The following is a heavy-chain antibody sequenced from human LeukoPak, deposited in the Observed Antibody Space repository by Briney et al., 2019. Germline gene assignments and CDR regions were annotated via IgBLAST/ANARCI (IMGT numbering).Heavy chain of an antibody. CDR1: GFTFSDYY. D-gene: IGHD6-13*01. CDR3: ARGGSSWALNWFDP. V-gene: IGHV3-21*01. Sequence: GGCPRVSPADSGFTFSDYYMRSVRQGPGKGLEWVSSISSSSSYIYYADSVKGRFTISRDNAKNSLYLQMNSLRAEDTAVYYCARGGSSWALNWFDPWGQGTLVTVSS. J-gene: IGHJ5*02. CDR2: ISSSSSYI.